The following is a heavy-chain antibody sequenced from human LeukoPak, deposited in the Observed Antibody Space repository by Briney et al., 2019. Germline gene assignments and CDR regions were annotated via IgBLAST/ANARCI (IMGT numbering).Heavy chain of an antibody. CDR2: IYYSGST. J-gene: IGHJ4*02. D-gene: IGHD1-1*01. V-gene: IGHV4-59*01. CDR1: GDSISSYY. Sequence: SETLSLTCTVSGDSISSYYWSWIRQPPGKGLEWIGHIYYSGSTSYNPSLKRRVSISVDTSKNQFSLKLSSVTAADTAVYYCARDYNPTNFWGQGTLVTVPS. CDR3: ARDYNPTNF.